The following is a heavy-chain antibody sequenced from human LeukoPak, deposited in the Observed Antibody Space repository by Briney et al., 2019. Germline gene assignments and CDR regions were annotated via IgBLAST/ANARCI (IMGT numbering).Heavy chain of an antibody. V-gene: IGHV1-69*05. D-gene: IGHD5-18*01. CDR2: IIPIFGTA. J-gene: IGHJ6*03. Sequence: ASVKVSCKASGGTFSSYAISWVRQAPGQGLEWMGRIIPIFGTANYAQKFQGRVTITTDESTSTAYMELSSLRSEDTAVYYCARDQSGYPHYYYYMDVWGKGTTVTVSS. CDR1: GGTFSSYA. CDR3: ARDQSGYPHYYYYMDV.